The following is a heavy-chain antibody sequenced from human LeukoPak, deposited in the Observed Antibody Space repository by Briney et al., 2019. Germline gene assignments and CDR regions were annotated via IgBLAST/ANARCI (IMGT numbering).Heavy chain of an antibody. Sequence: PGGSLRLSCAASGFTFDHHAMTWVRQAPGKGLEWVSSVSGSSHTKYYQDTVKGRFTISRGNSKNTLYLLMNSLRVEDTAMYYCAKVGPAWWELSPLVYFDFWCQGTLVTVSS. CDR1: GFTFDHHA. CDR3: AKVGPAWWELSPLVYFDF. CDR2: VSGSSHTK. V-gene: IGHV3-23*01. D-gene: IGHD1-26*01. J-gene: IGHJ4*02.